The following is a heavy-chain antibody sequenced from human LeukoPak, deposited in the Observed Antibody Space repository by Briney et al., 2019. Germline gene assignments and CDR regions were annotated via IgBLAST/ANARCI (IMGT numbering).Heavy chain of an antibody. V-gene: IGHV5-51*01. CDR1: GYSFTTYW. J-gene: IGHJ4*02. Sequence: GESLKISWKGSGYSFTTYWIGWVRQMPGKGLEWMWIIYPSDSDTRYRPSFQGQVTISADKSISTAYLQWSSLKASDTAMYYCARHTYDSSGYRPYIFDYWGQGTLVTVSS. CDR2: IYPSDSDT. D-gene: IGHD3-22*01. CDR3: ARHTYDSSGYRPYIFDY.